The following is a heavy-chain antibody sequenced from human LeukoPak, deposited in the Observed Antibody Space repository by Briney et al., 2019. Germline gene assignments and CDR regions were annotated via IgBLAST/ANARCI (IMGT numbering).Heavy chain of an antibody. V-gene: IGHV3-23*01. J-gene: IGHJ6*03. CDR3: AKAEDSSGSYYYYYYYYMDV. D-gene: IGHD3-10*01. Sequence: GSLRLSCAASGFTFSSYAMSWVRQAPGKGLEWVSAISGSGGSTYYADSVKGRFTISRDNSKNTLYLQMNSLRAEDTAVYYCAKAEDSSGSYYYYYYYYMDVWGKGTTVTVSS. CDR2: ISGSGGST. CDR1: GFTFSSYA.